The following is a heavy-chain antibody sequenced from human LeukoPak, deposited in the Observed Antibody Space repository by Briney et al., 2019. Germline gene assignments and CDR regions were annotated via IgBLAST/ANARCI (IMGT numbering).Heavy chain of an antibody. D-gene: IGHD2-21*02. Sequence: SGPSLFQPPAPLTLIFTFSGFSLSTLGMCVSWIRQPPGKALEWLTISDWDDDKYYNTSLKSRLTSSKDTSKNQVVLRMTNMDPVDTATYYCARREGGDYSDAFDIWGQGTMVTVSS. CDR3: ARREGGDYSDAFDI. CDR1: GFSLSTLGMC. J-gene: IGHJ3*02. CDR2: SDWDDDK. V-gene: IGHV2-70*01.